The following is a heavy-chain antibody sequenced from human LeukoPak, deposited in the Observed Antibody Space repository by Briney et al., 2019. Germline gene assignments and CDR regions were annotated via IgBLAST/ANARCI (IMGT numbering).Heavy chain of an antibody. Sequence: GGSLRLSCAASGFTVSSNYMSGVRQAPGKGLEWGSGIYSGGSTYYADSVKGRFTISRHNSKNTLYLQMHSLRAEDTAVYYCARVIGGSYESSGYLDYWGQGTLVTVSS. CDR1: GFTVSSNY. V-gene: IGHV3-53*04. J-gene: IGHJ4*02. CDR2: IYSGGST. D-gene: IGHD3-22*01. CDR3: ARVIGGSYESSGYLDY.